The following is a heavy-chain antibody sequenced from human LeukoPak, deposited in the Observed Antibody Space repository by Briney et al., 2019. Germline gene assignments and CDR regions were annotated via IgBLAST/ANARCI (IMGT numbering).Heavy chain of an antibody. Sequence: SETLSLTCTVSGGYIGSYYWTWIRQPPGKGLEWIGYIYHSGSTNYNPSLKSRVTISVDPSKNQFSLNLSSVTAADTAVYYCARIPLGSYKYYFDYWGQGTLVTVSS. CDR3: ARIPLGSYKYYFDY. J-gene: IGHJ4*02. CDR1: GGYIGSYY. D-gene: IGHD2-2*02. V-gene: IGHV4-59*01. CDR2: IYHSGST.